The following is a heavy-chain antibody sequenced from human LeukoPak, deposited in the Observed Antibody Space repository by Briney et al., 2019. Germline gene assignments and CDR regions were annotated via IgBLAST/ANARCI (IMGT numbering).Heavy chain of an antibody. CDR2: IYYSGST. CDR1: GGSTSSSSYY. Sequence: SETLSLTCTVSGGSTSSSSYYWGWIRQPPGKGLEWIGSIYYSGSTYYNPSLKSRGTISVDTSKNQFSLKLSSVTAADTAVYYCARSDIVVVPAAIPRAFDIWGQGTMVTVSS. V-gene: IGHV4-39*01. D-gene: IGHD2-2*01. J-gene: IGHJ3*02. CDR3: ARSDIVVVPAAIPRAFDI.